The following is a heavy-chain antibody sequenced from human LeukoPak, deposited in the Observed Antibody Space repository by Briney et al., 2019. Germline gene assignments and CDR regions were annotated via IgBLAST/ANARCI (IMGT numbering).Heavy chain of an antibody. Sequence: GRSLRLSCAASGFTFSSYGMHWVRQAPGKGLEWVAVISYDGSNKYYADSVKGRFTISRDNSKNTLYLQMNSLRAEDTAVYYCARGWSYDYWGQGALVTVSS. CDR3: ARGWSYDY. J-gene: IGHJ4*02. CDR1: GFTFSSYG. V-gene: IGHV3-30*03. CDR2: ISYDGSNK.